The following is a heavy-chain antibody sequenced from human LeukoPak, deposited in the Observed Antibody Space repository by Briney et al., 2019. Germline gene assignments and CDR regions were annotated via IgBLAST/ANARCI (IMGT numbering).Heavy chain of an antibody. D-gene: IGHD6-13*01. J-gene: IGHJ4*02. Sequence: SETLSLTCTVSGGSISGYYWSWIRQPPGKGLEWIGEINHSGSTNYNPSLKSRVTISVDTSKNQFSLKLSSVTAADTAVYYCARRKPRPYSSSWPYYFDYWGQGTLVTVSS. CDR2: INHSGST. V-gene: IGHV4-34*01. CDR3: ARRKPRPYSSSWPYYFDY. CDR1: GGSISGYY.